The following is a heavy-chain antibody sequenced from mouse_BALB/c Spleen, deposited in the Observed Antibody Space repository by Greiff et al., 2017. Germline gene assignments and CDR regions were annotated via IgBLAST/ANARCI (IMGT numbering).Heavy chain of an antibody. D-gene: IGHD1-1*01. CDR3: ALNYYGSSPRFPY. V-gene: IGHV1-74*01. J-gene: IGHJ3*01. CDR2: IDPSDSET. Sequence: QVQLQQSGPQLVRPGASVKISCKASGYSFTSYWMHWVKQRPGQGLEWIGMIDPSDSETRLNQKFKDKATLTVDKSSSTAYMQLSSPTSEDTAVYYCALNYYGSSPRFPYWGQGTLVTVSA. CDR1: GYSFTSYW.